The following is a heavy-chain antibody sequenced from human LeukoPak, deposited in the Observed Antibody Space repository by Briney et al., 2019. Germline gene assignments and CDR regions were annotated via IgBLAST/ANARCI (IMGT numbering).Heavy chain of an antibody. D-gene: IGHD3-22*01. CDR2: IRYDGSIK. J-gene: IGHJ4*02. CDR1: GFTFSTYG. Sequence: GGSLRLSCAASGFTFSTYGMHWVRQAPGKGLEWVAFIRYDGSIKDYADSVKDRFTISRDDSKNTLYLQMNSLRAEDTAVYYCAPNGHYFDSTKVDYWGQGTLVTVSS. CDR3: APNGHYFDSTKVDY. V-gene: IGHV3-30*02.